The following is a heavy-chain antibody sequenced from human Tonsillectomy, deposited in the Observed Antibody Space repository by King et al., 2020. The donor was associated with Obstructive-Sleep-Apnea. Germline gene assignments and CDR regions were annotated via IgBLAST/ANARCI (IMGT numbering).Heavy chain of an antibody. J-gene: IGHJ3*02. Sequence: VQLVESGAEVKKPGESLKISCKGSGYSFTSYWIGWVRQMPGKGLEWMGIIYCGDSDTRYSPSFQGQVTISAAKSISTAYLQWSSLKASDTAMYYCARPNPGWGDGFDIWGQGTMVTVSS. CDR1: GYSFTSYW. V-gene: IGHV5-51*01. D-gene: IGHD6-19*01. CDR3: ARPNPGWGDGFDI. CDR2: IYCGDSDT.